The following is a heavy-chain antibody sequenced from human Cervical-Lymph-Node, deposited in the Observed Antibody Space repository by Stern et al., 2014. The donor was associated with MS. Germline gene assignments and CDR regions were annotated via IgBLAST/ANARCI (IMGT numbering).Heavy chain of an antibody. CDR3: ATTRWDLFTWNWFDP. CDR2: IHDSGRT. D-gene: IGHD1-26*01. V-gene: IGHV4-61*02. J-gene: IGHJ5*02. Sequence: QVQLVESGPGLVKPSQTLSLTCTVSGGSISSSGYYWSWIRQPADKGLEWIGRIHDSGRTYYNPSLKRRVTISIDTAKNQFSPSMTSVTAADTAVYYCATTRWDLFTWNWFDPWGQGTLVTVSS. CDR1: GGSISSSGYY.